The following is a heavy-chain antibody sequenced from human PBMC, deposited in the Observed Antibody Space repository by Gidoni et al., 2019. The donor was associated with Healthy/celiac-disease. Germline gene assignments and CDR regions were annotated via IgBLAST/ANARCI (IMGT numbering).Heavy chain of an antibody. CDR2: IRSKAYGGTT. Sequence: EVQLVESGGGLVKPGRSLRLSCTASGFTFGDYAMSWFRQAPGKGLEWEGFIRSKAYGGTTEYAASVKGRFTISRDDSKSIAYLQMNSLKTEDTAVYYCTRDISPRRQHSGSFHWGQGTLVTVSS. V-gene: IGHV3-49*05. D-gene: IGHD1-26*01. CDR1: GFTFGDYA. CDR3: TRDISPRRQHSGSFH. J-gene: IGHJ4*02.